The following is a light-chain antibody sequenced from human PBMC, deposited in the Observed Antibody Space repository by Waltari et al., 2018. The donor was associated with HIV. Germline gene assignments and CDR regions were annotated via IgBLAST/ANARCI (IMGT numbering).Light chain of an antibody. V-gene: IGLV2-14*01. CDR1: SSDGGGYNY. CDR2: KVS. J-gene: IGLJ1*01. CDR3: SSYTSSSTRV. Sequence: QSALTQPASVSGSPGQSLAISCTGTSSDGGGYNYVSWYQQHPGKAPRLMFYKVSNRPSGLTHRLSGSKSGNTASLTISGLQAEDGADYYCSSYTSSSTRVFGTGTKVTVL.